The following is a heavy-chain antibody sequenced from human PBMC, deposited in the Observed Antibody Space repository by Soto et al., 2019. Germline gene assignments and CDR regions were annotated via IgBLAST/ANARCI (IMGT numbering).Heavy chain of an antibody. J-gene: IGHJ4*02. CDR3: AREFSNSPEAFDS. CDR2: IYYTGST. CDR1: GGSVNSDNFY. Sequence: QVHLQESGPGQVKPSETLSLICTVSGGSVNSDNFYWSWIRQPPARGLEWIGYIYYTGSTNYNPSLKSRVTISIDTSRNQFSLKLSSVTAADTAVYYCAREFSNSPEAFDSWGQGSLVTVSS. V-gene: IGHV4-61*01. D-gene: IGHD6-6*01.